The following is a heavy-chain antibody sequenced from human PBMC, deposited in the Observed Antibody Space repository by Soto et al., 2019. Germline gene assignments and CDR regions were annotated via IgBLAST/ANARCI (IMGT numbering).Heavy chain of an antibody. V-gene: IGHV4-31*03. Sequence: TLPLTCTVSGESITAAGHDWAWIRQHPEKGLEWLGYIHYSGTTDYNPSLKSRLTVSVDTSKNQFSLSLSSVTAADTAIYYCAALTATYWNFSIWGRGTLVTVSS. CDR3: AALTATYWNFSI. J-gene: IGHJ2*01. D-gene: IGHD2-21*02. CDR2: IHYSGTT. CDR1: GESITAAGHD.